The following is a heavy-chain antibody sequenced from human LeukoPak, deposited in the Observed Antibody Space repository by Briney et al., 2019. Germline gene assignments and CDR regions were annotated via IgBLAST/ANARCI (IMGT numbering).Heavy chain of an antibody. V-gene: IGHV3-30*18. J-gene: IGHJ4*02. CDR2: ISYDGSNK. CDR1: GFTFSSYG. CDR3: AKNSRDTYYFDY. Sequence: GGSLRLSCAASGFTFSSYGMHWVRQAPGKGLEWVAVISYDGSNKYYADSVKGRFTISRDNSKNTLYLQMNSLRAEDAAVYYCAKNSRDTYYFDYWGQGTLVTVSS. D-gene: IGHD2-2*02.